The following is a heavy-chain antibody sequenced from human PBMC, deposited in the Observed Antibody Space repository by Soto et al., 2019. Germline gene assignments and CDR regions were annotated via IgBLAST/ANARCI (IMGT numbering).Heavy chain of an antibody. V-gene: IGHV3-72*01. CDR2: TRNKANSYTT. D-gene: IGHD6-19*01. CDR3: ASEAVAGYWYFDL. Sequence: EVQLVESGGGLVQPGGSLRLSCAASGFTFSDHYMDWVRQAPGKGLEWVGRTRNKANSYTTEYAASVKGRFTISRDDSKNSLYLQKNSLKTEDTAVDYCASEAVAGYWYFDLLGRGTLVTVSS. J-gene: IGHJ2*01. CDR1: GFTFSDHY.